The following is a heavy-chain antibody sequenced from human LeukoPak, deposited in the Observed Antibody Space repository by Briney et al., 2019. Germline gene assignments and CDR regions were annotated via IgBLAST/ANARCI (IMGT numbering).Heavy chain of an antibody. CDR3: AKDMFRDGYNSYFDY. J-gene: IGHJ4*02. CDR1: GFTFDDYA. V-gene: IGHV3-9*03. Sequence: GGSLRLSCAASGFTFDDYAMHWVRQAPGKGLEWVSGISWNSGSIGYADSVKGRFTISRGNAKNSLYLQMNSLRAEDMALYYCAKDMFRDGYNSYFDYWGQGTLVTVSS. CDR2: ISWNSGSI. D-gene: IGHD5-24*01.